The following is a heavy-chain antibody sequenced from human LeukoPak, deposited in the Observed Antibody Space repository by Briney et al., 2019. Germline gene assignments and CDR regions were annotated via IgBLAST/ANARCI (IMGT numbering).Heavy chain of an antibody. CDR1: GCTLTELS. V-gene: IGHV1-24*01. J-gene: IGHJ4*02. CDR2: FDPEDGET. Sequence: ASVKVSCKVSGCTLTELSMHWVRQAPGKGLEWMGGFDPEDGETIYAQKFQGRVTMTEDTSTDTAYMELSSLRSEDTAVYYCATITYSSGWNFDYWGQGTLVTVSS. D-gene: IGHD6-19*01. CDR3: ATITYSSGWNFDY.